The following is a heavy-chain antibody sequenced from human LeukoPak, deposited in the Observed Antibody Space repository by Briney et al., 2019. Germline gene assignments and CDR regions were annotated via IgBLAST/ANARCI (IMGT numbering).Heavy chain of an antibody. D-gene: IGHD4-23*01. V-gene: IGHV3-23*01. CDR1: GFTFSSYA. J-gene: IGHJ3*02. CDR3: ANTLTTVVIPGAFDI. CDR2: ISGSGGST. Sequence: GGSLRLSCAASGFTFSSYAVSWVRRTPGKGLEWVSAISGSGGSTSYADSVKGRFTISRDNSKNTLYLQMNSLRAEDTAVYYCANTLTTVVIPGAFDIWGQGTMVTVSS.